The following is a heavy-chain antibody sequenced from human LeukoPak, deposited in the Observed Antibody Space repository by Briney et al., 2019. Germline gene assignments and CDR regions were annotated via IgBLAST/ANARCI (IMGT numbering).Heavy chain of an antibody. CDR2: SNHRGST. CDR1: GGSFSGYS. V-gene: IGHV4-34*01. CDR3: ARVSRWFLAVAGYADY. Sequence: RPSETLSLTCAFSGGSFSGYSWSWIRQTPGQGLEWLGESNHRGSTNYNPSLKSRVTISVDASKSQFSLKLSSVTAADTAVYYCARVSRWFLAVAGYADYWGQGTQVTVSS. J-gene: IGHJ4*02. D-gene: IGHD6-19*01.